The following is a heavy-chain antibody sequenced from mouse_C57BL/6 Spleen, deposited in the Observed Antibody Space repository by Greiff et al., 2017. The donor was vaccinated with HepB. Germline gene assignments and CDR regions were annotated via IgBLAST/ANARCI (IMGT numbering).Heavy chain of an antibody. V-gene: IGHV1-55*01. CDR3: ARSDYQMGFDY. J-gene: IGHJ2*01. Sequence: QVQLKQSGAELVKPGASVKMSCKASGYTFTSYWITWVKQRPGQGLEWIGDIYPGSGSTNYNEKFKSKATLTVDTSSSPAYMQLSSLTSEDSAVYYCARSDYQMGFDYWGQGTTLTVSS. D-gene: IGHD1-1*02. CDR1: GYTFTSYW. CDR2: IYPGSGST.